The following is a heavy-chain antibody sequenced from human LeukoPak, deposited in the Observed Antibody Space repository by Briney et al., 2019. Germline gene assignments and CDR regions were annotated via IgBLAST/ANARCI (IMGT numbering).Heavy chain of an antibody. CDR2: ISYDGSNK. J-gene: IGHJ4*02. Sequence: PGGSLRLSCAASGFTFSSYAMHWVRQAPGKGLEWAAVISYDGSNKYYADSVKGRFTISRDNSKNTLYLQMNSLRAEDTAVYYCARALRYFDWLYGGNPTLGYWGQGTLVTVPS. V-gene: IGHV3-30-3*01. CDR1: GFTFSSYA. CDR3: ARALRYFDWLYGGNPTLGY. D-gene: IGHD3-9*01.